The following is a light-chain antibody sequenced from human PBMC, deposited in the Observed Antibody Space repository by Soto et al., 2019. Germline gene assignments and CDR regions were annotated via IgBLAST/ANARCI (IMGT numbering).Light chain of an antibody. J-gene: IGKJ4*01. CDR2: DTS. CDR1: QSVEKY. CDR3: QQRKHWPPLT. Sequence: EVVLTQSPATLSLSPGERAILSCRASQSVEKYLVWYQQKPGQAPRLLIYDTSNRATGIPARFSGSGSETDFTITIRSLEPEDFAVYYCQQRKHWPPLTFGGGTKVELK. V-gene: IGKV3-11*01.